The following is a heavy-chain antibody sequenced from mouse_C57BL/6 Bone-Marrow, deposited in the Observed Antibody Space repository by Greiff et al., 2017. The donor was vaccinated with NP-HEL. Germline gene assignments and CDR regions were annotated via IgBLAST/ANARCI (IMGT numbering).Heavy chain of an antibody. V-gene: IGHV1-15*01. CDR3: TGRGCDGPCEY. D-gene: IGHD2-3*01. Sequence: QVQLKESGAELVRPGASVTLSCKASGYTFTDYEMHWVKQTPVHGLEWIGAIDPETGGTAYNQKFKGKAILTADKSSSTAYMELRSLTSEDSAVYYCTGRGCDGPCEYWGRGTTLTVSS. J-gene: IGHJ2*01. CDR2: IDPETGGT. CDR1: GYTFTDYE.